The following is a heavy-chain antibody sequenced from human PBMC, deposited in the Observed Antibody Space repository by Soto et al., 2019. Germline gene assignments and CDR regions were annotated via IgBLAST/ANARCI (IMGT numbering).Heavy chain of an antibody. J-gene: IGHJ4*02. V-gene: IGHV3-73*02. CDR3: SRRRDWTATDPLDY. CDR2: IRNKVNTYAT. D-gene: IGHD2-21*01. CDR1: GFTFTDSA. Sequence: EVQLVESGGGLVQPGGSLKLSCAASGFTFTDSAIHWVRQASGKGPEWVGRIRNKVNTYATAYAAWVKGRFTISRDDATVTTYLQMNSLKTEDTAVYYCSRRRDWTATDPLDYWGQGNLVTVSS.